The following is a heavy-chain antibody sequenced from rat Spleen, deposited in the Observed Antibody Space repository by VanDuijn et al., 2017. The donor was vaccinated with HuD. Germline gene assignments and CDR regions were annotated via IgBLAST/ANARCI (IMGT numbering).Heavy chain of an antibody. CDR1: GFTFSNYY. Sequence: EVQLVESGGGLVQPGRSLKLSCAASGFTFSNYYMAWVRQAPTKGLEWVAYISTGGGSTYYRDSVKGRFTISRDNAKSTLYLQMDSLRSEDTATYYCARHQAGYGYFDFWGPGTMVTVSS. D-gene: IGHD4-3*01. J-gene: IGHJ1*01. CDR3: ARHQAGYGYFDF. CDR2: ISTGGGST. V-gene: IGHV5-27*01.